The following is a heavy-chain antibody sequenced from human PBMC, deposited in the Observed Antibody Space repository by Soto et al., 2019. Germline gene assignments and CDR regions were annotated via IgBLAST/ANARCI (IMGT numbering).Heavy chain of an antibody. CDR3: ARYNSYAIDY. CDR1: GGSFSGYY. CDR2: INHSGST. Sequence: KTTDTLYLTCAVYGGSFSGYYWSWIRQPPGKGLEWIGEINHSGSTNYNPSLKSRVTISVDTSKNQFSLKLTSVTAADRAMYFCARYNSYAIDYWGRGTLVTVSS. V-gene: IGHV4-34*01. D-gene: IGHD2-8*01. J-gene: IGHJ4*02.